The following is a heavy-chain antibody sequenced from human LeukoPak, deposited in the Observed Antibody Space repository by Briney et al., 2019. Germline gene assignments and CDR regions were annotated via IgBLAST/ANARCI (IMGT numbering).Heavy chain of an antibody. CDR3: ARDRTRYYFDY. CDR1: GFTFSIYW. Sequence: GGSLRLSCAASGFTFSIYWMNWVRQAPGKGLEWVSYISSSSSTIYYADSVKGRFTISRDNAKNSLYLQMNSLRAEDTAVYYCARDRTRYYFDYWGQGTLVTVSS. V-gene: IGHV3-48*01. CDR2: ISSSSSTI. J-gene: IGHJ4*02.